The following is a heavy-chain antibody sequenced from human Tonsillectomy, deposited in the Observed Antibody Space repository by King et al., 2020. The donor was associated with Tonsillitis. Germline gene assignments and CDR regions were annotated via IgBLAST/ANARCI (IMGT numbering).Heavy chain of an antibody. Sequence: VQLVESGGGLVQPGGSLRLSCRVSGFIFTSHSLNWVRQAPGKGLEWVSYISSSSGTIYYVDSVWGRFTISRDNAKNSLYLQMNSLRDEDTAVYYCARSGGDYGDYGFFDYWGQGTLVTVSS. CDR3: ARSGGDYGDYGFFDY. J-gene: IGHJ4*02. CDR2: ISSSSGTI. V-gene: IGHV3-48*02. D-gene: IGHD4-17*01. CDR1: GFIFTSHS.